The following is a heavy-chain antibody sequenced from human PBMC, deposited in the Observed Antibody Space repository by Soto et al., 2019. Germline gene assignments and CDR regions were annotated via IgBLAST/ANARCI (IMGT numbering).Heavy chain of an antibody. CDR2: INPSGGST. CDR3: ARTTVTTDDAFDI. J-gene: IGHJ3*02. V-gene: IGHV1-46*01. Sequence: ASVKVSCKASGYTFTSYYMHWGRQAPGQGLEWMGIINPSGGSTSYAQKFQGRVTMTRDTSTSTVYMELSSLRSEDTAVYYCARTTVTTDDAFDIWGQGTMVTVSS. D-gene: IGHD4-17*01. CDR1: GYTFTSYY.